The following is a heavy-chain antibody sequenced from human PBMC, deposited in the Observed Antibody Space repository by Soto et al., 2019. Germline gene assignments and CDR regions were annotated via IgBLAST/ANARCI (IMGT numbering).Heavy chain of an antibody. CDR3: ATGRGGYATTY. D-gene: IGHD5-12*01. J-gene: IGHJ4*02. CDR1: GASVTTYY. V-gene: IGHV4-59*02. CDR2: MYYGGNT. Sequence: QVQLEESGPGLVKPSETLSLACSVSGASVTTYYWNWIRQPPGKRLEWIGHMYYGGNTDYNPSLQGRVCFSVDTSKHPFSPNLTSVTAADTAVYYCATGRGGYATTYWGQGILVVVSS.